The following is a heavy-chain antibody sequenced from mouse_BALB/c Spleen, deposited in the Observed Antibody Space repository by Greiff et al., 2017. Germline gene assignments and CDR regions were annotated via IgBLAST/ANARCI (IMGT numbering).Heavy chain of an antibody. CDR1: GFTFSDYY. Sequence: EVKLVESGGGLVKPGGSLKLSCAASGFTFSDYYMYWVRQTPEKRLEWVATISDGGSYTYYPDSVKGRFTISRDNAKNNLYLQMSSLKSEDTAMYYCARDRGLRRDAMDYWGQGTSVTVSS. CDR3: ARDRGLRRDAMDY. V-gene: IGHV5-4*02. J-gene: IGHJ4*01. CDR2: ISDGGSYT. D-gene: IGHD2-4*01.